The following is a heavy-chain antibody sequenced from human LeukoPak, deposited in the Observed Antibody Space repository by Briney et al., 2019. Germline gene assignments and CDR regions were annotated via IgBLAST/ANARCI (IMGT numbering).Heavy chain of an antibody. V-gene: IGHV4-34*01. CDR2: INHSGST. J-gene: IGHJ4*02. D-gene: IGHD3-22*01. CDR1: GGSFSNYY. Sequence: ASETLSLTCAVYGGSFSNYYWSWIRQPPGQGLEWIGEINHSGSTNYNPSLKSRVTISVDTSKNQFSLKLTSVTAADTAVYYCARGRKFITYYYDSSGYYYSYWGQGTLVTVSS. CDR3: ARGRKFITYYYDSSGYYYSY.